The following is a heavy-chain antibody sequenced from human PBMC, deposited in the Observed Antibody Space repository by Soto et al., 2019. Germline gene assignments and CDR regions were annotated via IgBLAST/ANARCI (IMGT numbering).Heavy chain of an antibody. J-gene: IGHJ4*02. CDR1: GFNFRIYA. V-gene: IGHV3-23*01. Sequence: EVQLLESGGGLAQAGGSLRLSCAASGFNFRIYAMNWVRQAPGKGLEWVSVMIGDGTSWDYADSVRGRFTISRDNSKTMLYLQMNSLRAEDTAVYYCAKDLRPDGRYDLDYWGQGTLVTVSS. D-gene: IGHD1-26*01. CDR3: AKDLRPDGRYDLDY. CDR2: MIGDGTSW.